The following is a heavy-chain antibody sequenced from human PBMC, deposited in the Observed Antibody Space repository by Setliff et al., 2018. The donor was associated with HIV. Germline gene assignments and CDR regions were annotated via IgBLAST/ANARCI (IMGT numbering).Heavy chain of an antibody. CDR2: INPSSGST. CDR1: GYTFTSYY. D-gene: IGHD6-6*01. CDR3: ARDPAPSSSASYFQH. Sequence: ASVKVSCKASGYTFTSYYMHWVRQAPGQGLERMGIINPSSGSTTYAQKFQGRVTMTRDTSTSTVYMELSSLRSEDTAVYYCARDPAPSSSASYFQHWGQGTPVTLSS. J-gene: IGHJ1*01. V-gene: IGHV1-46*01.